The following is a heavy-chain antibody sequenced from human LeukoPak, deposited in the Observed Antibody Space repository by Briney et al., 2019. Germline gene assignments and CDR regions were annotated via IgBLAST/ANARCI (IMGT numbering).Heavy chain of an antibody. J-gene: IGHJ3*02. CDR3: AKGLNGYGSGSYSHLDAFDI. D-gene: IGHD3-10*01. Sequence: GESLKISCKGSGYSFTTYWIGWVRQAPGKGLEWVSTVSTSGRSTYYADSVRGRFTISRDNSKNTLSLQMNSLRAEDTAVYYCAKGLNGYGSGSYSHLDAFDIWGQGTLVTVSS. V-gene: IGHV3-23*01. CDR2: VSTSGRST. CDR1: GYSFTTYW.